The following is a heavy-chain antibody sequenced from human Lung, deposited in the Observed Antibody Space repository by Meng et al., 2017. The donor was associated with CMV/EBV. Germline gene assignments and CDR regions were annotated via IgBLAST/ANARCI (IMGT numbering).Heavy chain of an antibody. D-gene: IGHD2-15*01. CDR2: IKQDGSEK. CDR3: ARDSASVGSGYYYYYGMDV. V-gene: IGHV3-7*01. CDR1: GFTFSSYW. Sequence: GEXXKISCAASGFTFSSYWMSWVRQAPGKGLEWVANIKQDGSEKYYVDSVKGRFTISRDNAKNSLYLQMNSLRAEDTAVYYCARDSASVGSGYYYYYGMDVWGQGTXVTGAS. J-gene: IGHJ6*02.